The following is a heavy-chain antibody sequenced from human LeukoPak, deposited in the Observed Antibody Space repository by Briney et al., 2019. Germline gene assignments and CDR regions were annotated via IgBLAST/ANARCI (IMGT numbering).Heavy chain of an antibody. V-gene: IGHV3-11*04. CDR2: ISTSGSIV. D-gene: IGHD4-17*01. CDR1: GFTFSDYN. J-gene: IGHJ5*02. CDR3: ARGSWRFESGDSGFDP. Sequence: TGGSLRLSCAASGFTFSDYNMNWIRQAPGKGLEWVSYISTSGSIVNYRDSVKGRFTISRDNSKNTLYLQMNSLRAEDTAVYYCARGSWRFESGDSGFDPWGQGTLVTVSS.